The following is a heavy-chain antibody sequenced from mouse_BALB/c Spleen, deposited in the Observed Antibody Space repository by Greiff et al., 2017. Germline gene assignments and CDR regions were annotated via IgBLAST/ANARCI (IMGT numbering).Heavy chain of an antibody. CDR1: GFSFTDYG. J-gene: IGHJ3*01. V-gene: IGHV5-15*02. CDR2: ISNLAYSI. D-gene: IGHD1-1*01. Sequence: EVLLVESGGGLVQPAGSRSLSCAVSGFSFTDYGMAWVRQAPGKGPEWVAFISNLAYSIYYAATVTGRFTISREKAKNTLYLKRSSLRTEDTAKYYCARSYDYYGFAYWGQGTLVTVSA. CDR3: ARSYDYYGFAY.